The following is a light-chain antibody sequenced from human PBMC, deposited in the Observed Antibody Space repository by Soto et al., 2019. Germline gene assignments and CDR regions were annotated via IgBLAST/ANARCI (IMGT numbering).Light chain of an antibody. Sequence: DIQLTQSPSFLSASVGDRVTITCRASQGISSHLAWYQQKPGKAPKLLIYAASTLHSGVPSTFSGSGSGTEFTLPISSLQPEDFATYYCQQLNSYPLTFGGGTKVEIK. V-gene: IGKV1-9*01. J-gene: IGKJ4*01. CDR3: QQLNSYPLT. CDR1: QGISSH. CDR2: AAS.